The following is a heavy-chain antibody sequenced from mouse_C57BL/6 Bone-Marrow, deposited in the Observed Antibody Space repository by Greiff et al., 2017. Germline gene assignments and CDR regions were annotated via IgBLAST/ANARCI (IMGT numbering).Heavy chain of an antibody. CDR2: ISYSGST. J-gene: IGHJ1*03. D-gene: IGHD2-4*01. CDR1: GYSITSDY. V-gene: IGHV3-8*01. Sequence: EVKVVESGPGLAKPSQTLSLTCSVTGYSITSDYWNWIRKFPGNKLEYMGYISYSGSTYYNPSLNSRISITRDTSKNQYYLQLNTVTTEDTATYYCARGPYDYGGDFDVWGTGTTVTVSS. CDR3: ARGPYDYGGDFDV.